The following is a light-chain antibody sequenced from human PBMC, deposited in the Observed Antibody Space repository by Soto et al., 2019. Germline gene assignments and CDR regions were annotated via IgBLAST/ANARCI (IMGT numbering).Light chain of an antibody. CDR2: SNN. CDR1: SSNIGSNY. CDR3: AAWDDSLSVYV. V-gene: IGLV1-47*02. Sequence: QLVLTQPPSASGTPGQRVTISCSGSSSNIGSNYVYWYQQLPGTAPKLLIYSNNQRPSGVPDRFSGSKSGTSASLAISGLRPEDEADYYCAAWDDSLSVYVFGTGTKLTVL. J-gene: IGLJ1*01.